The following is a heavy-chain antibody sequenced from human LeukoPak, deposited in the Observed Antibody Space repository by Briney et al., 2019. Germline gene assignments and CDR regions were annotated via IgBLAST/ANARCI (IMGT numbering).Heavy chain of an antibody. J-gene: IGHJ3*02. CDR1: GFTFSSYA. V-gene: IGHV4-34*08. CDR2: INHSGST. Sequence: GSLRLSCAASGFTFSSYAMSWIRQPPGKGLEWIGEINHSGSTNYNPSLKSRVTISVDTSKNQFSLKLSSVTAADTAVYYCAGRSEGIWGQGTMVTVSS. CDR3: AGRSEGI.